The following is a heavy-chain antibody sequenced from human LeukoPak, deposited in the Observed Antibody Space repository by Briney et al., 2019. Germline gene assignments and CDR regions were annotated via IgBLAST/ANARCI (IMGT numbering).Heavy chain of an antibody. CDR2: FDPEDGET. CDR3: AAGPDSSAAMDY. D-gene: IGHD6-25*01. V-gene: IGHV1-24*01. J-gene: IGHJ4*02. Sequence: ASVKVSCKVSGYILSDLSMYWVRQAPGKGLEWMGGFDPEDGETIYAQRFQGRFTMTEDTSTDTAYLELSSLTSEDTAVYYCAAGPDSSAAMDYWGQGTLVTVSS. CDR1: GYILSDLS.